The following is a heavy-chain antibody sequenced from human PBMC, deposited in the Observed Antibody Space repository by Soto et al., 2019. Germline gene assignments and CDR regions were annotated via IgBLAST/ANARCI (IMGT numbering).Heavy chain of an antibody. J-gene: IGHJ6*02. CDR2: SYYSGYYSGGT. V-gene: IGHV4-61*01. CDR1: GDSVTSDSYF. CDR3: ARDYKRENCGSVRCNSLDV. Sequence: SETLSLTCTVSGDSVTSDSYFWSWIRQPPGKGLEWIGNSYYSGYYSGGTNHNPPLKSRVTVSVDTSKNQFSLKRRSVTTADTAVYPCARDYKRENCGSVRCNSLDVWGQGTTVTVSS. D-gene: IGHD2-21*01.